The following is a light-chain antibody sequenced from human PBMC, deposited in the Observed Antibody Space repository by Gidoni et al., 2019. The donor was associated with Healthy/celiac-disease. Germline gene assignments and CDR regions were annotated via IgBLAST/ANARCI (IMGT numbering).Light chain of an antibody. CDR2: EVS. Sequence: QSARNPPPSASGSPEQSVTISCTGTSSDVGGYNYVSWYQQHPGKAPKLMIYEVSKRPSGVPDRFSGSKSGNTASLTVSGLQAEDEADYYCSSYAGSNNYVFGTGTKVTVL. CDR3: SSYAGSNNYV. V-gene: IGLV2-8*01. CDR1: SSDVGGYNY. J-gene: IGLJ1*01.